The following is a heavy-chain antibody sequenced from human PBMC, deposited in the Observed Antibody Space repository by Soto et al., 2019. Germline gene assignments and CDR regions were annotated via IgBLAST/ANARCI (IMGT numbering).Heavy chain of an antibody. CDR1: VFTFSSYS. CDR3: ARDSAEYSSSDGMDV. V-gene: IGHV3-21*01. CDR2: ISSSSSYI. D-gene: IGHD6-6*01. J-gene: IGHJ6*02. Sequence: LRLSCAASVFTFSSYSMNWVRQAPGNGLEWVSSISSSSSYIYYADSVKGRFTISRDNAKNSLYLQMNSLRSEDTAVYYCARDSAEYSSSDGMDVWGQGTTGTVSS.